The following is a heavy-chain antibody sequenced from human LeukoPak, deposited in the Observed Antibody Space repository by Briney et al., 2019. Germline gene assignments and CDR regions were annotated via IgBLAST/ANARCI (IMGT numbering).Heavy chain of an antibody. CDR1: GRSISLYY. Sequence: PSETLSLTCTVSGRSISLYYWRWLRQPPGKGRVWIGYFYDTRSPKYHPSLERRVTISVDMSRNQFSLNLTSVTAADTAVYSCARGRGSLTYWGQGTLATVSS. CDR2: FYDTRSP. D-gene: IGHD3-10*01. V-gene: IGHV4-59*01. J-gene: IGHJ4*02. CDR3: ARGRGSLTY.